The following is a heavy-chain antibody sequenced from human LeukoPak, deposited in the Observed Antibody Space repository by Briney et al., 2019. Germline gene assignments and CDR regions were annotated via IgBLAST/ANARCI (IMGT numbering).Heavy chain of an antibody. J-gene: IGHJ4*02. CDR2: IYYSGST. Sequence: SETLSRTCTVSGGSISSYYWSWNRQPPGKGLEWIGYIYYSGSTNYNPSLKSRVTISVDTSKNQFSLKLSSVTAADTAVYYCARLSGSYFPFDYWGQGTLVTVSS. CDR1: GGSISSYY. CDR3: ARLSGSYFPFDY. V-gene: IGHV4-59*01. D-gene: IGHD1-26*01.